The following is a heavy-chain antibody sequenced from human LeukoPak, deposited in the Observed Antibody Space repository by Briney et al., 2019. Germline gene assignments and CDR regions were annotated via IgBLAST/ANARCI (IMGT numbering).Heavy chain of an antibody. CDR1: GFTFSIYA. V-gene: IGHV3-23*01. D-gene: IGHD3-3*01. CDR2: ICGSSSHT. CDR3: AKEHDYSNAAPEWGFDS. J-gene: IGHJ4*02. Sequence: GSPRLSCAAPGFTFSIYAMSWGRQAPGKGLEWVSGICGSSSHTKDAHSVRSRFSISRDKIRSTLYLHMNNVRAEDTALYYCAKEHDYSNAAPEWGFDSWGQGDRVTASS.